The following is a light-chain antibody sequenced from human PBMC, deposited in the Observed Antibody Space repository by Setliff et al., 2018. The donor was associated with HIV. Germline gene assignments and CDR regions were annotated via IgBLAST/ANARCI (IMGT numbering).Light chain of an antibody. V-gene: IGLV2-23*02. Sequence: ALTQPASVSGSPGQSITISCTGTSSDIGRYNLVSWYQQYPGKAPKLMIYQATKRPSGVSNRFSGSKSGNTASLTISGLQAEDEADYYCCSNTGSNTVVFGTGTKVTVL. CDR1: SSDIGRYNL. J-gene: IGLJ1*01. CDR3: CSNTGSNTVV. CDR2: QAT.